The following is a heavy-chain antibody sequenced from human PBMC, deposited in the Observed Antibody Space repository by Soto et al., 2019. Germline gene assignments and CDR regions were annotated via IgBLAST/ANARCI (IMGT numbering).Heavy chain of an antibody. CDR2: IYYSGST. CDR3: ARIPTFRTPYGSGSYRPTTYYMDV. Sequence: SETLSLTCTVSGGSISSYYWSWIRQPPGKGLEWIGYIYYSGSTNYNPSLKSRVTISVDTSKNQFSLKLSSVTAADTAVYYCARIPTFRTPYGSGSYRPTTYYMDVWGKGTTVTVSS. J-gene: IGHJ6*03. CDR1: GGSISSYY. V-gene: IGHV4-59*08. D-gene: IGHD3-10*01.